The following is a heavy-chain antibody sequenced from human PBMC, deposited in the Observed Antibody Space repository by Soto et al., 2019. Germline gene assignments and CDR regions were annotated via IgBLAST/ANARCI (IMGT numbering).Heavy chain of an antibody. CDR1: GFTFSSYS. D-gene: IGHD3-16*01. CDR3: ARDHTGADDYVWGSYAPPLTLFDY. CDR2: ISSSSSTI. V-gene: IGHV3-48*02. J-gene: IGHJ4*02. Sequence: AGGSLRLSCAASGFTFSSYSMNWVCQAPGKGLEWVSYISSSSSTIYYADSVKGRFTISRDNAKNSLYLQMNSLRDEDTAVYYCARDHTGADDYVWGSYAPPLTLFDYWGQGTLVTVSS.